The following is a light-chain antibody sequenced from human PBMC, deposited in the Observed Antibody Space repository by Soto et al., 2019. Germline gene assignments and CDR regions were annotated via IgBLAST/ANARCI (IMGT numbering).Light chain of an antibody. V-gene: IGKV3-20*01. CDR2: GAS. CDR3: QQYGSSPPT. CDR1: QSISTY. J-gene: IGKJ2*01. Sequence: ETVLTQSPGTLSLSPGERATLSCRASQSISTYSAWYQQRPGQAPRLLIYGASSRAIGIPDRFSGRGSGTDFTLTISRLEPEDFVVYYCQQYGSSPPTFGQGTRLEIK.